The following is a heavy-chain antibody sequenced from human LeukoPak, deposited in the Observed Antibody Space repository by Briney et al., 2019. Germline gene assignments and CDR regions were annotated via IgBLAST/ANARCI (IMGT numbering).Heavy chain of an antibody. Sequence: PGGSLRLSCAASGFTISSHWMSWVRQAPGKGLGWVANLGQDGTEKYYVDSVKGRFTISRDITKNSLYLQMNSLRAEDTAVYYCARYYDGTTYNDAFDIWGPGTMVTVSS. V-gene: IGHV3-7*04. CDR1: GFTISSHW. CDR2: LGQDGTEK. D-gene: IGHD3-22*01. CDR3: ARYYDGTTYNDAFDI. J-gene: IGHJ3*02.